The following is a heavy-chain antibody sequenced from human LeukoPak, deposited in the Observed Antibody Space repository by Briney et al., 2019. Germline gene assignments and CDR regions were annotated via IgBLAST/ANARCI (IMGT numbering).Heavy chain of an antibody. J-gene: IGHJ4*02. Sequence: GGSLRLSCAASGFTFSSFAMSWVRQAPGKGLEWVSTISGSAGSTYYADSVKGRFTISRDNSKNMLYLQMNSLRAEDTAVYYCAKANCGWCHYHFDYWGQGTLVTVSS. CDR3: AKANCGWCHYHFDY. CDR2: ISGSAGST. V-gene: IGHV3-23*01. D-gene: IGHD3-10*01. CDR1: GFTFSSFA.